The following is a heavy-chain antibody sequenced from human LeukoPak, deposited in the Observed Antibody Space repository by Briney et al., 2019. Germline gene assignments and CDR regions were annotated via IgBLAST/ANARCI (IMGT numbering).Heavy chain of an antibody. CDR2: IYYSGGT. V-gene: IGHV4-31*03. Sequence: SETLSLTCTVSGGSISSGGYYWSWIRQHPGKGLEWIGYIYYSGGTYYNPSLKSRVTISVDTSKNQCSLKLSSVTAADTAVYYCARESYYYDSSGHRGLFDPWGQGTLVTVSS. CDR1: GGSISSGGYY. CDR3: ARESYYYDSSGHRGLFDP. J-gene: IGHJ5*02. D-gene: IGHD3-22*01.